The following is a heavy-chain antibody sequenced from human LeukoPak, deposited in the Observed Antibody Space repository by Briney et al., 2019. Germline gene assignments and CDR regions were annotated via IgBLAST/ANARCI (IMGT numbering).Heavy chain of an antibody. D-gene: IGHD3-22*01. CDR3: WERRDSGGYNAFDI. V-gene: IGHV4-59*01. J-gene: IGHJ3*02. CDR2: IYYSGST. Sequence: SETLSLTCTVSGGSISSYYWSWIRQPPGKGLEWIGYIYYSGSTNYNPSLKSRVTISVDTSKNQFSLKLSSVTAADTAVYYCWERRDSGGYNAFDIWPQGTMRSVFS. CDR1: GGSISSYY.